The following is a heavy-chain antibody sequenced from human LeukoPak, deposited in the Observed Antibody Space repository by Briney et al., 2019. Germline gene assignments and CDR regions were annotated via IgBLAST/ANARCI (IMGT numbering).Heavy chain of an antibody. CDR1: GGSFSGYC. CDR2: INHSGST. J-gene: IGHJ4*02. Sequence: SETLSLTCAVYGGSFSGYCWSWIRQPPGKGLEWIGEINHSGSTNYNPSLKSRVTISVDTSKNQFSLKLSSVTAADTAVYYCARSRRGSSGWYGHWGQGTLVTVSS. V-gene: IGHV4-34*01. D-gene: IGHD6-19*01. CDR3: ARSRRGSSGWYGH.